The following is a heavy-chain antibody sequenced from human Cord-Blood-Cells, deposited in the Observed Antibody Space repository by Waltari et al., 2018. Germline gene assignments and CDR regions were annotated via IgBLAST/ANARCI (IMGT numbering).Heavy chain of an antibody. CDR2: IYTSGST. CDR1: GGSISSGSYY. Sequence: QVQLQESGPGLVKPSQTLSLTCTVSGGSISSGSYYWSWIRQPAGKGLEWIGYIYTSGSTNHNPALKSRVTISVDTSKNQFSLKLSAVTAADTAVYYCARKHDFWSGYYDYWGQGTLVTVSS. J-gene: IGHJ4*02. D-gene: IGHD3-3*01. V-gene: IGHV4-61*09. CDR3: ARKHDFWSGYYDY.